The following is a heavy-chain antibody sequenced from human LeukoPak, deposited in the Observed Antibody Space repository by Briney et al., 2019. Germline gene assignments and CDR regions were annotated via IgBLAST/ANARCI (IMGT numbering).Heavy chain of an antibody. CDR3: ARDTKVRAMRGFDI. V-gene: IGHV4-59*01. CDR1: GASINSYY. D-gene: IGHD3-10*01. Sequence: PSETLSLTCIVSGASINSYYWNWIRQPPGKGLEWIGYIYYSGSTNYNPSLKSRVTISVDTSKNQFSLKLSSVTAADTAVYYCARDTKVRAMRGFDIWGQGAMVTVSS. J-gene: IGHJ3*02. CDR2: IYYSGST.